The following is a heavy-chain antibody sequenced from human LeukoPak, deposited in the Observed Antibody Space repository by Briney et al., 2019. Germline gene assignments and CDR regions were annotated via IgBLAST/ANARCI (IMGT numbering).Heavy chain of an antibody. CDR2: IYYSGST. CDR3: ARGLHRAGYNWYFDL. Sequence: SETLSLTCTVSTGSIRGDGYYWSWIRQHPGKGLEWIGYIYYSGSTYYNPSLKSRVTISVDTSKNQFSLKLSSVTAADTAVYYCARGLHRAGYNWYFDLWGRGTLVTVSS. D-gene: IGHD3-9*01. J-gene: IGHJ2*01. CDR1: TGSIRGDGYY. V-gene: IGHV4-31*03.